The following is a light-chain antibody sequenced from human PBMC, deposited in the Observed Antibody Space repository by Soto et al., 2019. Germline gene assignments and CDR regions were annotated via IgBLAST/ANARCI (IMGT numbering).Light chain of an antibody. J-gene: IGKJ1*01. Sequence: DIPMTQSPSTLSASVRDRVTITCRASQSISSSLAWYQQKPGKAPKLLIYKASSLQSGVPSRFSGSGSGTEFTLTISSLQPDDFATYYCQQYNSYSPWTFGQGTKVEIK. V-gene: IGKV1-5*03. CDR1: QSISSS. CDR2: KAS. CDR3: QQYNSYSPWT.